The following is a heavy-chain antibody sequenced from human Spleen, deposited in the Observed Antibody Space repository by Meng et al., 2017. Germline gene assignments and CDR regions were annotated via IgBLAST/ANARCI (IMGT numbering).Heavy chain of an antibody. CDR3: ARVVGDCVSCYKGWFDP. CDR1: GASLTSGIF. J-gene: IGHJ5*02. D-gene: IGHD2-2*02. CDR2: ISYNGAT. Sequence: QSQLQESRPRLERTSQSLSLTCTVSGASLTSGIFWICIRQPPGKGLEDIGYISYNGATYYSPSLKSRLTMSVDTAKNQFSLSLNSVNAADTAVYYCARVVGDCVSCYKGWFDPWGQGTLVTVSS. V-gene: IGHV4-30-4*01.